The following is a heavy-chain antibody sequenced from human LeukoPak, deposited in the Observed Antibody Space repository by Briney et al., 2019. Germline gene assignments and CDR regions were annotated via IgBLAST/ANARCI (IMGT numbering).Heavy chain of an antibody. CDR1: KFSLRTTEEA. V-gene: IGHV2-5*01. Sequence: SGPTLVKPTQPLTLTCTFFKFSLRTTEEAVGWIRQPPGKALEWLAVIFWHDEIHYSPSLKTRLPINKDTSRNQVVLTMTNVDPVDTATYYCADRQGGYFEYLGQGALVTVSS. CDR2: IFWHDEI. D-gene: IGHD2-15*01. CDR3: ADRQGGYFEY. J-gene: IGHJ4*02.